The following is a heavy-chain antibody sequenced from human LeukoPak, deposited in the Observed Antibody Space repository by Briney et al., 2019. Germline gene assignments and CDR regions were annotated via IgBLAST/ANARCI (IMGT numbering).Heavy chain of an antibody. CDR3: ARAEYDFWSGYYKEGWFDP. CDR1: GGSISSYY. Sequence: SETLSLTCTVSGGSISSYYWSWIRQPPGKGLEWIGYIYYSGSTNYNPSLKSRVTISVDTSKNQFSLKLSSVTAADTAVYYCARAEYDFWSGYYKEGWFDPWGQGTLDTVSS. J-gene: IGHJ5*02. CDR2: IYYSGST. V-gene: IGHV4-59*01. D-gene: IGHD3-3*01.